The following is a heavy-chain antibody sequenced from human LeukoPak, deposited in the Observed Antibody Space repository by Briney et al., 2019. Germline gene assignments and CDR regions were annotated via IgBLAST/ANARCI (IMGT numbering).Heavy chain of an antibody. J-gene: IGHJ4*02. D-gene: IGHD4-23*01. CDR3: ARGATYGGGDY. CDR1: RLTLSTYT. Sequence: GGSLRLSCGASRLTLSTYTMNWVRQAPGKGLEWVAMINQDGSDKYYADSVKGRFTISRDNAKNSLDLQMNSLRVDDTAVYYCARGATYGGGDYWGQGTLVTVSS. CDR2: INQDGSDK. V-gene: IGHV3-7*01.